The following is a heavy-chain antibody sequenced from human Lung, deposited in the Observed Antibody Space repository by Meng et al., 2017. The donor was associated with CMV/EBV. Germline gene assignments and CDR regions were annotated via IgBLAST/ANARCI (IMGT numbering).Heavy chain of an antibody. CDR3: ARENYRQYYYYGMDV. J-gene: IGHJ6*02. V-gene: IGHV3-74*01. CDR1: GFTFSSYW. CDR2: IKSDGSSS. Sequence: SXVASGFTFSSYWMHWVRQAPGKGLVWVSRIKSDGSSSAYADSVRGRFTISRDNAKNTLYLQMNSLRADDTAVYYCARENYRQYYYYGMDVWGQGXTVTFSS. D-gene: IGHD1-7*01.